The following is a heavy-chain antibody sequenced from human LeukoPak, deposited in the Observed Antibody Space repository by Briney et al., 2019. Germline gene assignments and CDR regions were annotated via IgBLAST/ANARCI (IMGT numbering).Heavy chain of an antibody. CDR2: IKQGGSEK. Sequence: GGSLRLSCEASGFTFSSYWMSWVRQAPGKGLEWVANIKQGGSEKKYLDSVKGRFTISRDNAKNSMYLQMNSLRAEDTALYYCAKALTYDYDSSGLGIDYWGQGTLVTVSS. J-gene: IGHJ4*02. V-gene: IGHV3-7*03. D-gene: IGHD3-22*01. CDR1: GFTFSSYW. CDR3: AKALTYDYDSSGLGIDY.